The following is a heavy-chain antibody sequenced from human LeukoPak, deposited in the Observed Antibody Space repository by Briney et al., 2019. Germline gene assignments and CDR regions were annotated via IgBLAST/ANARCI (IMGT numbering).Heavy chain of an antibody. Sequence: GGSLRLSCLTSGFTFSTNAMSWVRQAPGKGLEWISGISGSGASTYYADSVTGRFTISRDNTRNTLYLQMNSLRGDDTAVYYCAKDVGKWESLHFFDYWGQGTLVTVSS. V-gene: IGHV3-23*01. CDR1: GFTFSTNA. J-gene: IGHJ4*02. CDR3: AKDVGKWESLHFFDY. D-gene: IGHD1-26*01. CDR2: ISGSGAST.